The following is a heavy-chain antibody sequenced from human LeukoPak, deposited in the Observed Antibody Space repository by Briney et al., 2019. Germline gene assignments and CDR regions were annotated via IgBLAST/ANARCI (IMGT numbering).Heavy chain of an antibody. CDR2: INHSGST. D-gene: IGHD1-26*01. CDR1: GYSISSGYY. V-gene: IGHV4-38-2*02. Sequence: SETLSLTCNVSGYSISSGYYWGWIRQPPGKGLQWIGEINHSGSTNYNPSLKSRLTIPVDTSKNQFSLKLSSVTAADTAVYYCARGGAWVDYWGQGTLVTVSS. J-gene: IGHJ4*02. CDR3: ARGGAWVDY.